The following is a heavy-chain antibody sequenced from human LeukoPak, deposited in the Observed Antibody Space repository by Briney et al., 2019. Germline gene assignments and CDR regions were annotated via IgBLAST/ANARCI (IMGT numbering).Heavy chain of an antibody. CDR1: GYSFTSYW. Sequence: KPGGSLRLSCKGSGYSFTSYWISWVRQMPGKGLEWMGIIYPGDSDTRYSPSFQGQVTISADKSISTAYLQWSSLKASDTAMYYCATDLYGDSFDYWGQGTLVTVSS. CDR3: ATDLYGDSFDY. V-gene: IGHV5-51*01. CDR2: IYPGDSDT. D-gene: IGHD4-17*01. J-gene: IGHJ4*02.